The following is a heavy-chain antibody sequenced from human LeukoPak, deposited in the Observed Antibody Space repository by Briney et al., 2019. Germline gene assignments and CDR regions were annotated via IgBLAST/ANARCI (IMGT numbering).Heavy chain of an antibody. V-gene: IGHV3-9*01. CDR1: GFTFDDYA. J-gene: IGHJ5*01. Sequence: PGGSLRLSCAASGFTFDDYAMHWVRQAPGKGLEWVSGISWNSGSIGYADSVKGGFTISRDNAKNSLYLQMNSLRAEDTALYYCAKDISVNWFDTSGHGTLVTVSS. D-gene: IGHD2/OR15-2a*01. CDR3: AKDISVNWFDT. CDR2: ISWNSGSI.